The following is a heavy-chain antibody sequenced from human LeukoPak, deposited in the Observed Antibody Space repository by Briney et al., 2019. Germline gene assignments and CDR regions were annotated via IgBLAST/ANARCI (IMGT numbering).Heavy chain of an antibody. Sequence: GESLKISCKGSGYSFNNYWIAWVRQVPGKGLEWMGIIYPGDSDTRYSPSFQGQVTISADKSLSTAYLQWNSLKASDTAMYYCAQRHFGDSGIDWFDPWGQGTLVTVSS. CDR2: IYPGDSDT. J-gene: IGHJ5*02. CDR1: GYSFNNYW. CDR3: AQRHFGDSGIDWFDP. V-gene: IGHV5-51*01. D-gene: IGHD2-21*01.